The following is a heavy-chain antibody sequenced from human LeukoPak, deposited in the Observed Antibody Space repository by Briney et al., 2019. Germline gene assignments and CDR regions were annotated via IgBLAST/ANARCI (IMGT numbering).Heavy chain of an antibody. V-gene: IGHV1-24*01. J-gene: IGHJ3*02. CDR2: FDPEDGET. CDR3: ATSSFVGAGPVAAFDI. CDR1: GYTLTELS. D-gene: IGHD1-26*01. Sequence: GASVKVSCKVSGYTLTELSMHWVRQAPGKGLEWVGGFDPEDGETIYAQKFQGRVTMTEDTSTDTAYMELSSLRSEDTAVYYCATSSFVGAGPVAAFDIWGQGTMVTVSS.